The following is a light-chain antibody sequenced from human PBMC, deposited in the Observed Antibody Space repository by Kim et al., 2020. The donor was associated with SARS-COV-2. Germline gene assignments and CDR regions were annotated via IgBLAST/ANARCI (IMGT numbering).Light chain of an antibody. V-gene: IGKV1-39*01. CDR2: DIS. CDR1: QNIHFH. CDR3: QQTYGSPLT. Sequence: IQMTQSPSSLSASVGDRVTITCRASQNIHFHLNWYQQKPGKAPKVLIYDISTLQSGVSSRFSGSGSGTGFTLTISSLQPEDFATNYCQQTYGSPLTFGGGTKVDIK. J-gene: IGKJ4*01.